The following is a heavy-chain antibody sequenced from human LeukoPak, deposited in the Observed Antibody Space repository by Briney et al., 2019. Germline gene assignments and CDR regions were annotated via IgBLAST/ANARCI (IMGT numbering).Heavy chain of an antibody. CDR3: ARDKKDSSGSGDY. CDR2: INAGNGNT. V-gene: IGHV1-3*01. Sequence: ASVKVSCKASGYTFTSYAIYWVRQAPGQRLEWMGWINAGNGNTKYSQKSQGRVTITRDTSASTAYVELSSLRSEDTAVYYCARDKKDSSGSGDYWGQGTLVTVSS. D-gene: IGHD3-22*01. CDR1: GYTFTSYA. J-gene: IGHJ4*02.